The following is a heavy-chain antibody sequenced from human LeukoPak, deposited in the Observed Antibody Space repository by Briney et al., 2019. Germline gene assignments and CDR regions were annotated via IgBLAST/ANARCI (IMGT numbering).Heavy chain of an antibody. J-gene: IGHJ4*02. CDR1: GFTFSSYA. D-gene: IGHD2-2*01. Sequence: GRSLRLSCAASGFTFSSYAMHWVRQAPGKGLEWVAVISYDGSNKYYADSVKGRFTISRDNSENTLYLQMNSLRAEGTAVYYCARVPRKYCSSTSCHYYFDYWGQGTLVTVSS. V-gene: IGHV3-30-3*01. CDR3: ARVPRKYCSSTSCHYYFDY. CDR2: ISYDGSNK.